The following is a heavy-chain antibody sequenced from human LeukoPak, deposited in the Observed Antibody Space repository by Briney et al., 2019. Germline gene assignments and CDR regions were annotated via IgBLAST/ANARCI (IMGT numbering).Heavy chain of an antibody. V-gene: IGHV4-39*07. Sequence: SETLSLTCTVSGGSIRSSSYYWGWIRQPPGKGLEWIGSIFYSGSTYYNPSLKSRVTISVDTSKNQFSLNLSSVTAADTAVYYCASRSSIWSGYQDTLYYFDSWGQGTLVTVSS. CDR3: ASRSSIWSGYQDTLYYFDS. CDR2: IFYSGST. D-gene: IGHD3-3*01. J-gene: IGHJ4*02. CDR1: GGSIRSSSYY.